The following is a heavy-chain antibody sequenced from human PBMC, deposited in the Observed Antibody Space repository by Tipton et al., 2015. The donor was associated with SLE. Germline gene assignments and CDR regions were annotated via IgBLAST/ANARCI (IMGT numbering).Heavy chain of an antibody. CDR2: IYPGDSDT. J-gene: IGHJ4*02. V-gene: IGHV5-51*01. CDR1: GYSFNTYW. D-gene: IGHD3-22*01. Sequence: QLVQSGAEVKKPGESLKISCKGSGYSFNTYWIGWVRQMPGKGLEWMGIIYPGDSDTRYSPALRGQVTISADRSINTAYRQWSSLKASDTAMYYCARRYCYESSGWFFDYWGQGTLVTVSS. CDR3: ARRYCYESSGWFFDY.